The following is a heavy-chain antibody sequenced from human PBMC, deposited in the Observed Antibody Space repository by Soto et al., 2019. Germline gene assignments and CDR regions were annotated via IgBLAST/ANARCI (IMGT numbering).Heavy chain of an antibody. CDR2: VSYDEITK. CDR1: GFTFSSYG. V-gene: IGHV3-30*18. J-gene: IGHJ4*02. D-gene: IGHD5-18*01. Sequence: GASLRLSCAASGFTFSSYGMNWVRQAPGKGLEWVAVVSYDEITKYYADSVKGRFTISRDNSKNTVYLQMNSLRPEDTAVYYCAKPLGLLRRAMAQGSDYWGQGTLVTVSS. CDR3: AKPLGLLRRAMAQGSDY.